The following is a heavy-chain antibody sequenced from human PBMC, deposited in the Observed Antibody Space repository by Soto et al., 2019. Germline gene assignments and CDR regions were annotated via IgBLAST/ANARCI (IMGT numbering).Heavy chain of an antibody. CDR1: GGSISSSSYY. CDR2: IYYSGST. J-gene: IGHJ3*02. Sequence: SETLSLTCTVSGGSISSSSYYWGWIRQPPGKGLEWIGSIYYSGSTYYNPSLKSRVTISVDTSKNQFYLKLSSVTAADTAVYYCARPFDYGDYVYAFDIWGQGTMVTVSS. CDR3: ARPFDYGDYVYAFDI. V-gene: IGHV4-39*01. D-gene: IGHD4-17*01.